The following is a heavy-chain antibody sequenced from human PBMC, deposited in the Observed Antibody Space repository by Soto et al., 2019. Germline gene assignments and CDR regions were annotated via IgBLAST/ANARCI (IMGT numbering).Heavy chain of an antibody. CDR1: GGTFSTYT. Sequence: QVQLVQSGAEVKKPGSSVTVSCKATGGTFSTYTTNWVRQAPGQGLEWMGRIIPSLGVASYAPRFLGRVRLTAYKSTNTAFMELARLESEDTAIYYCASEGPYDYGDVTNWFDPWGQGTLVTVSS. CDR2: IIPSLGVA. D-gene: IGHD4-17*01. J-gene: IGHJ5*02. CDR3: ASEGPYDYGDVTNWFDP. V-gene: IGHV1-69*02.